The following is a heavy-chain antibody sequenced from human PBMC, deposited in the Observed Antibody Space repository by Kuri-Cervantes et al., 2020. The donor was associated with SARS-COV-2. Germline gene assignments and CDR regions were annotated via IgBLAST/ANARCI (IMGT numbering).Heavy chain of an antibody. V-gene: IGHV5-51*01. CDR3: ARLPCGTIFGSGGSCYSSTNYYYYGMDV. J-gene: IGHJ6*02. CDR2: IYPGDSDT. CDR1: GYSFTSYW. D-gene: IGHD2-15*01. Sequence: KVSCEGSGYSFTSYWIGWVRQMPGKGLEWMGIIYPGDSDTRYSPSFQGQVTISADKSISTAYLQWSSLKASDTAMYYCARLPCGTIFGSGGSCYSSTNYYYYGMDVWGQGTTVTVSS.